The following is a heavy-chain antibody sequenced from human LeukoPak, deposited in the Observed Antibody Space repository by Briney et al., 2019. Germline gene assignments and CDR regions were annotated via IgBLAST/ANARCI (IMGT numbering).Heavy chain of an antibody. V-gene: IGHV3-74*01. Sequence: AGGSLRLSCAASRFTFSSYWMHWLRQAPGKGLVWVSRINGDGRSTTSADSVKGRFTISRDNAKNTLYLQMNSLRGEDTAVYYCARGASSGYCFDYWGQGILVTVSS. CDR3: ARGASSGYCFDY. CDR2: INGDGRST. CDR1: RFTFSSYW. D-gene: IGHD3-22*01. J-gene: IGHJ4*02.